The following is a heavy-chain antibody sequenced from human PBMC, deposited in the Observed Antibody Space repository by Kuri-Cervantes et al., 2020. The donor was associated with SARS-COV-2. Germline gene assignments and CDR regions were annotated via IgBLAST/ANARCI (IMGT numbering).Heavy chain of an antibody. V-gene: IGHV1-2*04. D-gene: IGHD1-1*01. Sequence: ASVKVSCKASGYTFSGYYIHWARQAPGQGLEWMGWINPNDGGTKYAQKFQDWVTMTRDTSVTTVYLDLSRLKSDDTAVYYCARGRGGTPHSPGGFWGQGTLVTVSS. CDR1: GYTFSGYY. CDR3: ARGRGGTPHSPGGF. J-gene: IGHJ4*02. CDR2: INPNDGGT.